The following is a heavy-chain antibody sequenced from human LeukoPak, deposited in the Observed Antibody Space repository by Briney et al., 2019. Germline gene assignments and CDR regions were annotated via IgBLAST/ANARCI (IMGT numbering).Heavy chain of an antibody. D-gene: IGHD3-9*01. Sequence: GRSLRLSCAASGFTFSSYGMHWVRQALGKGLEWVAVISYDGSNKYYADSVKGRFTISRDNSKNTLYLQMNSLRAEDTAVYYCAKVMRRNYDILTGYYPDYWGQGTLVTVSS. V-gene: IGHV3-30*18. CDR1: GFTFSSYG. CDR3: AKVMRRNYDILTGYYPDY. J-gene: IGHJ4*02. CDR2: ISYDGSNK.